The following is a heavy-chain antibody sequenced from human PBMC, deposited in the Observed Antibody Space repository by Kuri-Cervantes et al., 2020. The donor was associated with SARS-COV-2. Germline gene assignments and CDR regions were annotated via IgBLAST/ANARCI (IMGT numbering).Heavy chain of an antibody. D-gene: IGHD2-2*01. J-gene: IGHJ4*02. Sequence: GSLRLSCTVSGGSISSYYWSWIRQPAGKGLEWIGRIYTSGSTNYNPSLKSRVTMSVDTSKNQFSLKLSSVTAADTAVYYCARVGLGYCSSTSCPKFDYWGQGTLVTVSS. CDR3: ARVGLGYCSSTSCPKFDY. V-gene: IGHV4-4*07. CDR2: IYTSGST. CDR1: GGSISSYY.